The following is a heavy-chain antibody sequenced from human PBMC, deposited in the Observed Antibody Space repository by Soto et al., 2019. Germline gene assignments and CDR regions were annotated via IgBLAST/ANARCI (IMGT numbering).Heavy chain of an antibody. CDR1: GFSITNTW. CDR2: VKSKADGGTA. CDR3: ISYPDFWGGHAPL. V-gene: IGHV3-15*07. Sequence: EVQLVESGGGLVQPGGSLRLSCAASGFSITNTWMHWVRQAPGKGLEWVGRVKSKADGGTADYAAPVKGRFTVSRDDSKNTQYLQMNSLKMEGTAVYYCISYPDFWGGHAPLWGQGTLVTVSS. D-gene: IGHD3-3*01. J-gene: IGHJ4*02.